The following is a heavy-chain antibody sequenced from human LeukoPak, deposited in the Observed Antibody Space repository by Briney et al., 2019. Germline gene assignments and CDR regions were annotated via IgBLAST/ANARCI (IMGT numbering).Heavy chain of an antibody. D-gene: IGHD3-22*01. J-gene: IGHJ3*02. Sequence: SETLSLTCTVSGGSISSYYWGWIRQPPGKGLEWIGSIYYSGDSYSGSTYYNPSLQSRVTISVDTSKNQLSLKLSSVTAADTAVYYCARHGEDESSGSYDHDAFDIWGQGTMVTVSS. CDR2: IYYSGDSYSGST. CDR3: ARHGEDESSGSYDHDAFDI. V-gene: IGHV4-39*01. CDR1: GGSISSYY.